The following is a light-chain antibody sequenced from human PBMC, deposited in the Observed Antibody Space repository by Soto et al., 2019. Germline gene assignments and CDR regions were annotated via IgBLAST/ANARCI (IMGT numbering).Light chain of an antibody. CDR2: KAS. CDR3: QHSTSYSEA. J-gene: IGKJ1*01. CDR1: QTISSW. Sequence: QGSKSPSTLSGTIGDRVAITGRASQTISSWLAWYQQKPGKAPKLLIYKASTLKSGVPSRFSGSGSGTEFTLTISSLQPDDFAPYYCQHSTSYSEAFGQGTKVDIK. V-gene: IGKV1-5*03.